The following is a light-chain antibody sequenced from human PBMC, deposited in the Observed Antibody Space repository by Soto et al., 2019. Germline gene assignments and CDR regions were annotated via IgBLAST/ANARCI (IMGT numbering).Light chain of an antibody. V-gene: IGKV1-39*01. Sequence: DIQMTQSPSSLSASVRDRVTITCRASQTISTHLNWYQQKPGKAPKLLIYAASTLQSGVPSRFSASGYGTDFTLTINNLQHEAFATYYCQQSLTIPYTFGQGTKLEIK. J-gene: IGKJ2*01. CDR3: QQSLTIPYT. CDR2: AAS. CDR1: QTISTH.